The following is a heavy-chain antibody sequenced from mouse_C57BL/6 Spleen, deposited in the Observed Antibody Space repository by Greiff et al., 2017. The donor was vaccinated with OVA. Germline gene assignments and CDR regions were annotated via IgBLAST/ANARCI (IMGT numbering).Heavy chain of an antibody. CDR1: GYTFTDYE. V-gene: IGHV1-15*01. CDR3: TRKGSTVVVSGAMDY. CDR2: IDPETGGT. D-gene: IGHD1-1*01. J-gene: IGHJ4*01. Sequence: QVQLQQSGAELVRPGASVTLSCKASGYTFTDYEMHWVKQTPVHGLEWIGAIDPETGGTAYNQKFKGKAILTADKSSSTAYMELRSLTSEDSAVYYCTRKGSTVVVSGAMDYWGQGTSVTVSS.